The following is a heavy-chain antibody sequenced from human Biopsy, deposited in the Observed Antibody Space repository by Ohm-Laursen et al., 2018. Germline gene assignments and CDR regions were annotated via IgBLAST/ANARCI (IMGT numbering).Heavy chain of an antibody. Sequence: QTLSLTCAISGDSVSSNIPAWNWIRQSPSRGLEWLGRTYYRTKWFTDYAASVKGRINIKADTFKNQISLQLTSVTPEDTALYYCARETPTGIPFNWFDPWGQGTLVTVSS. CDR2: TYYRTKWFT. CDR1: GDSVSSNIPA. V-gene: IGHV6-1*01. CDR3: ARETPTGIPFNWFDP. D-gene: IGHD1-1*01. J-gene: IGHJ5*02.